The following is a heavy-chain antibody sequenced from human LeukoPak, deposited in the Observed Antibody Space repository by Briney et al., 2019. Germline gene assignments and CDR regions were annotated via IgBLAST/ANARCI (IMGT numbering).Heavy chain of an antibody. D-gene: IGHD3-10*01. CDR3: TTTYYGSGSSSDF. Sequence: GGSLRLSCAAPGFTFSNAWMNWVRQAPGKGLEWVGRIKSKTGGGTTDYAAPVKGRFTISRDDSKNTLYLQMNSLKTEDTAVYYCTTTYYGSGSSSDFWGQGTLVTVSS. CDR2: IKSKTGGGTT. V-gene: IGHV3-15*01. J-gene: IGHJ4*02. CDR1: GFTFSNAW.